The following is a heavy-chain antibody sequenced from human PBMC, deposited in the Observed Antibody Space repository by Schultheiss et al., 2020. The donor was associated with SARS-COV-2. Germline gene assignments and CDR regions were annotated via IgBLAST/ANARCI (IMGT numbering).Heavy chain of an antibody. CDR2: IYYNKTT. J-gene: IGHJ5*02. D-gene: IGHD2-2*01. V-gene: IGHV4-61*05. CDR1: GGSISSTSYY. CDR3: ARRPASANWFDP. Sequence: SETLSLTCTVSGGSISSTSYYWGWIRQPPGKGLEWIGHIYYNKTTNYNPSLKSRLTMSVDTSKNQFSLKLSSVTAADTAVYYCARRPASANWFDPWGQGILVTVSS.